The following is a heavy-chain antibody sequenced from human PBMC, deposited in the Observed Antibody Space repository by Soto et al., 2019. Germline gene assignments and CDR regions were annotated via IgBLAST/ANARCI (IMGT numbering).Heavy chain of an antibody. V-gene: IGHV3-15*05. D-gene: IGHD3-10*01. J-gene: IGHJ6*02. CDR1: GFTFSNAW. CDR2: IKSKTDGGTT. Sequence: GGSLRLSCAASGFTFSNAWMSWVRQAPGKGLKWVGRIKSKTDGGTTDYADSVKGRFTISRDNAKNTLYLQMNSLRAEDTAVYYCARDRRYYGSGSYYYYYYYGMDVWGQGTTVTVSS. CDR3: ARDRRYYGSGSYYYYYYYGMDV.